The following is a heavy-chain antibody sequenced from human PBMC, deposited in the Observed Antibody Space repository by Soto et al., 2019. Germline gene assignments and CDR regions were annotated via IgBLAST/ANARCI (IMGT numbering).Heavy chain of an antibody. CDR2: INAGNGNT. CDR1: GYTFTSYA. D-gene: IGHD2-2*01. CDR3: ARGRFVRCSSTSCLTGGISHWAYFYYMDV. Sequence: ASVKVSCKASGYTFTSYAMHWVRQAPGQRLEWMGWINAGNGNTKYSQKFQGRVTITRDTSASTAYMELSSLRSEDTAVYYCARGRFVRCSSTSCLTGGISHWAYFYYMDVWDRGTTVTVSS. V-gene: IGHV1-3*01. J-gene: IGHJ6*03.